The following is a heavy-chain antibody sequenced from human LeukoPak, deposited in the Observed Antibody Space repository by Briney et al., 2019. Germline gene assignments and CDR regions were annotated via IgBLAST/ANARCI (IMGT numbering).Heavy chain of an antibody. D-gene: IGHD6-13*01. CDR3: AGYSSSWSDYYYYMDV. V-gene: IGHV1-18*01. Sequence: ASVKVSCKASGYTFTSYGISWVRQAPGQGLEWMGWISTYNGDTNYAQKLQGRVTMTTDTSTNTAYMELRSLRSDDTAVYYCAGYSSSWSDYYYYMDVWGKGTTVTVSS. CDR2: ISTYNGDT. CDR1: GYTFTSYG. J-gene: IGHJ6*03.